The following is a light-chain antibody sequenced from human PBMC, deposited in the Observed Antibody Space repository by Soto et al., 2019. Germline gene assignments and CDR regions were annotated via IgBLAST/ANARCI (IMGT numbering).Light chain of an antibody. J-gene: IGLJ1*01. Sequence: QLVLTQPPSASASLGASVTLTCTLSSGYSNYKVDWYQQITGKGTRFVMRVGTGGIVGSKGDGIPDRFAVLGSGLNRYLTTKKIHEEDESDYYCGANHGSGSNFVYVFATGTKVTVL. CDR2: VGTGGIVG. V-gene: IGLV9-49*01. CDR3: GANHGSGSNFVYV. CDR1: SGYSNYK.